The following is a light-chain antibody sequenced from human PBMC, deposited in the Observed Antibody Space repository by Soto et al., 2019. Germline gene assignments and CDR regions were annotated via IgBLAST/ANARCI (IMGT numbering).Light chain of an antibody. CDR3: QQYNNWPWT. V-gene: IGKV3-15*01. CDR1: QSISDT. CDR2: GAS. J-gene: IGKJ1*01. Sequence: EIVMTQSPVTLSVSPGGTATLSCRASQSISDTLAWYQQKPGQAPRLLIHGASTRAPGFPARFSGSGSGTDFTLTISSLQSEDFAVYYCQQYNNWPWTFGQGTKVDIK.